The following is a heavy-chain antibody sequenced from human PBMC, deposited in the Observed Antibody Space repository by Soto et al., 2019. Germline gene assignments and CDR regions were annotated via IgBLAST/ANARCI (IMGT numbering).Heavy chain of an antibody. J-gene: IGHJ4*02. CDR3: ARVPRGYTYAPTDY. CDR1: GMTFNNHS. D-gene: IGHD5-18*01. Sequence: EVLLLESGGGLVQPGGSLRLSCVASGMTFNNHSMGWVRQAPGKGLEWVSSISESGATTYYGDPVKGRFTITRDNSNNTLYLQMNSLRVEDTAVYFCARVPRGYTYAPTDYWGQGTLVTVSS. CDR2: ISESGATT. V-gene: IGHV3-23*01.